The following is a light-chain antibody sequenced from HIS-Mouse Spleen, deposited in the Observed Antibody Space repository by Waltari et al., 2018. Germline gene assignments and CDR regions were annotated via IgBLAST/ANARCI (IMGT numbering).Light chain of an antibody. Sequence: AIQLTQSPSFLSASVGDRVTITCRASQGISSYLAWYQQKPGKAPKLLIYDASTLESGVPSRFSGSGSGTDFTLTISSLQPEDFATYYCQQFNSYPRTFGRGTKVEIK. V-gene: IGKV1-13*02. CDR3: QQFNSYPRT. CDR1: QGISSY. J-gene: IGKJ1*01. CDR2: DAS.